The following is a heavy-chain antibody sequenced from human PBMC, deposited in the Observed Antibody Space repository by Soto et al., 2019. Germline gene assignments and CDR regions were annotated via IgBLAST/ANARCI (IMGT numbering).Heavy chain of an antibody. CDR1: VYSNAGTV. D-gene: IGHD2-15*01. J-gene: IGHJ5*02. V-gene: IGHV1-3*01. CDR2: INPDNGNT. Sequence: SKARVYSNAGTVMHCGMQAPGQRQEWMGWINPDNGNTKSSQKFQDRVIITRDTSASTAYMDLSSLRSEDTAGYYCARGIETGQLDHRAQGTTVPGSS. CDR3: ARGIETGQLDH.